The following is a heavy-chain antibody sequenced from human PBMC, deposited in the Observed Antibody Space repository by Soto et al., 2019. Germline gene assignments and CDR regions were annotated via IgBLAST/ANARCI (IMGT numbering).Heavy chain of an antibody. CDR1: GGSFSGYY. Sequence: SETLSLTCAVYGGSFSGYYWTWIRQPPGTGLEWIGGFNHSGSTNYNPSLKSRVTISVDTSKNQFSLKLTSVTAADTAVYYCARDKITGLFDYWGQGTLVTVSS. CDR2: FNHSGST. J-gene: IGHJ4*02. V-gene: IGHV4-34*01. D-gene: IGHD2-8*02. CDR3: ARDKITGLFDY.